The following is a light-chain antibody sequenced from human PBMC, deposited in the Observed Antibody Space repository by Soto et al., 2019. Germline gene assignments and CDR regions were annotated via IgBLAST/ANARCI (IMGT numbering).Light chain of an antibody. Sequence: DVVMTQSPLSLRVTPGEPSSISCRSSQILLHSSGYNYLHWYLQKPGQSPQLLISLGSDRSSGVPDRFSGSGSGTDFTLNISRVEAEDVGVYYCMQPLQTPWTFGQGTKVDIK. J-gene: IGKJ1*01. CDR2: LGS. CDR3: MQPLQTPWT. V-gene: IGKV2-28*01. CDR1: QILLHSSGYNY.